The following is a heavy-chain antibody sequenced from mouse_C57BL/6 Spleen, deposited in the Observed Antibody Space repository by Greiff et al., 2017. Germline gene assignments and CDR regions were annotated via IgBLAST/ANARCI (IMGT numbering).Heavy chain of an antibody. J-gene: IGHJ4*01. V-gene: IGHV8-12*01. D-gene: IGHD1-1*01. CDR1: GFSLSTSGMG. Sequence: QVTLKESGPGILQSSQTLSLTCSFSGFSLSTSGMGVSWIRQPSGKGLEWLADIYWGDDKRYNPSLKSPLTIAKDTSSNKVFIKITSVDTAETATDFWARWGILRAMDYWGQGTSVTVSS. CDR2: IYWGDDK. CDR3: ARWGILRAMDY.